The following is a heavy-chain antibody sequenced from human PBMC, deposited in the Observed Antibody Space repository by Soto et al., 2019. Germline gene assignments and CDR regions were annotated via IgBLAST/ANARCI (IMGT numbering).Heavy chain of an antibody. CDR2: TYYRSKWYN. CDR3: ARGSLRGGNWYFDL. J-gene: IGHJ2*01. Sequence: SQTLSLTCAISGDSVSKNSVTWNWIRQSPARGLEWLGRTYYRSKWYNDYAVSVKSRITINPDTSKNQFSLQLNSVTPEDTAVYYCARGSLRGGNWYFDLWGRGTLVPVSS. CDR1: GDSVSKNSVT. V-gene: IGHV6-1*01.